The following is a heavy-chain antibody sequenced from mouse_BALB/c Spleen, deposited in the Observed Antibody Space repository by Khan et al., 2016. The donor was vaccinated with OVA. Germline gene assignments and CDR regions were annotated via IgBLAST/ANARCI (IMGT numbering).Heavy chain of an antibody. D-gene: IGHD2-10*01. CDR2: MWSDGSA. Sequence: QVQLKESGPGLVAPSQSLSITCTISGFSLTNYGVHWVRQPPGKGLEWLVLMWSDGSANYNSALKSRLTISMDNSKSQVFLKMHSLQTDDTAMYGCARQPYYHYNVRDYWGQGTAVTVSS. CDR1: GFSLTNYG. V-gene: IGHV2-6-1*01. J-gene: IGHJ4*01. CDR3: ARQPYYHYNVRDY.